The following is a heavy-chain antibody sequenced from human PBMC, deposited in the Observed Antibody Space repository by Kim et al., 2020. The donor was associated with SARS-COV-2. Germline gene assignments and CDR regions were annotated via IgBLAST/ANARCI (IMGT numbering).Heavy chain of an antibody. CDR3: VTAHPGMNY. CDR1: GFTVSSND. Sequence: GGSLRLSCAASGFTVSSNDMNWARQAPGKVLEWVSYIYISGNTDYTDSVNGRFTMSRDNSKNTLYLQMNSLRVKDTAIYSLVTAHPGMNYWGGGTLVTVS. J-gene: IGHJ4*02. V-gene: IGHV3-53*01. D-gene: IGHD2-21*02. CDR2: IYISGNT.